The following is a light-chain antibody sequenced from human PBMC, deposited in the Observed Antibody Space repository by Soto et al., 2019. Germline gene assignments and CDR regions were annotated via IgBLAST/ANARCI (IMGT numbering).Light chain of an antibody. V-gene: IGKV1-5*01. J-gene: IGKJ1*01. Sequence: DLQMTQSPSTLSASVGDRVTITCRASQSVSSWLAWYQQKPGKAPNLLIYDASSLESGVPSRFSGSGSGTEFTLTISSLQPDDFATYDCQQYNSYSTFGQGTKVDIK. CDR2: DAS. CDR3: QQYNSYST. CDR1: QSVSSW.